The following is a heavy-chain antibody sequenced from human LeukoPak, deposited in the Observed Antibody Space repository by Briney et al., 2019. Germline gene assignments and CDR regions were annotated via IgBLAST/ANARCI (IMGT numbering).Heavy chain of an antibody. D-gene: IGHD3-3*01. Sequence: QTGGSLRLSCAASGFTFSSYAMPWVRQAPGKGLEWVAVISYDGSNKYYADSVKGRFTISRDNSKNTLYLQMNSLRAEDTAVYYCARDTGEYYDFWSGYGHDYWGQGTLVTVSS. V-gene: IGHV3-30-3*01. CDR2: ISYDGSNK. CDR3: ARDTGEYYDFWSGYGHDY. J-gene: IGHJ4*02. CDR1: GFTFSSYA.